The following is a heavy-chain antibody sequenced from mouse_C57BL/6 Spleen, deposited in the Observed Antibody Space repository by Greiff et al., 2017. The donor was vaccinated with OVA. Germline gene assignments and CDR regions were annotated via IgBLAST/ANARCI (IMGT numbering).Heavy chain of an antibody. CDR3: ARLGNYEYAMDD. CDR2: INPYNGGT. Sequence: EVQLQQSGPVLVKPGASVKMSCKASGYTFTDYYMNWVKQSHGKSLEWIGVINPYNGGTSYNQKFKGKATLTVDKSSSTAYMELNSLTSEDSAVYYCARLGNYEYAMDDWGQGTSVTVAS. J-gene: IGHJ4*01. CDR1: GYTFTDYY. V-gene: IGHV1-19*01. D-gene: IGHD2-1*01.